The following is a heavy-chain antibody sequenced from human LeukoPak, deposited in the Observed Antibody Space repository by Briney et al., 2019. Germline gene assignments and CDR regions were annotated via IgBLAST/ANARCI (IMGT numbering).Heavy chain of an antibody. CDR3: VIFALTSILDH. D-gene: IGHD2-2*01. Sequence: GESLKISCNSSGYKLTNNWIGWVRQAPGKGLEWMCLTYPGYSDAKYSPSFQGQVTLSVDASISTAYLQLSGLRASDTAIYYCVIFALTSILDHWGPGNLGTVSP. CDR2: TYPGYSDA. V-gene: IGHV5-51*01. J-gene: IGHJ4*02. CDR1: GYKLTNNW.